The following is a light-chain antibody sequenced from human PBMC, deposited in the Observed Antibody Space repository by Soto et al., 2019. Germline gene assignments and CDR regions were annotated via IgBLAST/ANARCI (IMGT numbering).Light chain of an antibody. J-gene: IGLJ2*01. Sequence: QSALTQPASVSESPGQSITISCTGTSSDVGGYNYVSWYQQHPGKAPKLMIYDVTYRPSGVSNRFSGSKSGNTASLTISGLQAEDEADYYCSSYTNSITRVVFGGGTKLTV. CDR2: DVT. CDR1: SSDVGGYNY. CDR3: SSYTNSITRVV. V-gene: IGLV2-14*03.